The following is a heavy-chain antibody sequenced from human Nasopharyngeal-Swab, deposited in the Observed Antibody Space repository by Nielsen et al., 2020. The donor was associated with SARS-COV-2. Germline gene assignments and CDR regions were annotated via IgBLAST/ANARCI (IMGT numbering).Heavy chain of an antibody. V-gene: IGHV1-18*01. CDR3: ARGLEDYYGSSGFFYGDWFDP. Sequence: ASVKVSCKTSGYVFSSYGISWVRQAPGQGLEWMGWISDYNGDTYYAQKFQARVTLTTDTSTSTAYMELRSLRSDDTAVYYCARGLEDYYGSSGFFYGDWFDPWGQGTLVTVSS. D-gene: IGHD3-22*01. CDR1: GYVFSSYG. J-gene: IGHJ5*02. CDR2: ISDYNGDT.